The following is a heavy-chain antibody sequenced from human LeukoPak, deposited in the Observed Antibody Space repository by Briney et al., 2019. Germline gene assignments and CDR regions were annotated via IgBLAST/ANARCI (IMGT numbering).Heavy chain of an antibody. CDR2: INPNSGGT. CDR3: ATLGNCANGVCYPFDY. J-gene: IGHJ4*02. Sequence: ASVKVSCKASGYTFTGYYMHWVRQAPGQGLEWMGWINPNSGGTNYAQKFQGRVTMTRDTPISTAYMELSRLRSDDTAVYYCATLGNCANGVCYPFDYWGQGTLVTVSS. V-gene: IGHV1-2*02. CDR1: GYTFTGYY. D-gene: IGHD2-8*01.